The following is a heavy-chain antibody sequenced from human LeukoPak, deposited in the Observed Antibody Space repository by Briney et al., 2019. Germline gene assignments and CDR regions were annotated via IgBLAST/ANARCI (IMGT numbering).Heavy chain of an antibody. CDR3: ARWGVAAGFDY. CDR1: GDTFTSYD. CDR2: MNPKSGNT. J-gene: IGHJ4*02. V-gene: IGHV1-8*03. D-gene: IGHD6-25*01. Sequence: ASVKVSCKASGDTFTSYDINWVGQATGQGLEWMGWMNPKSGNTGYAQKLQGRVTITRNTSISTAYMELSSLRSEDTAVYYCARWGVAAGFDYWGQGTLVTVSS.